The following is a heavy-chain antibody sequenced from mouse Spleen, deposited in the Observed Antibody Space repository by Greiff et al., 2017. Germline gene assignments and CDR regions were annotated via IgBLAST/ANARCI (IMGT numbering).Heavy chain of an antibody. CDR2: IWSGGST. J-gene: IGHJ4*01. V-gene: IGHV2-4-1*01. CDR3: ARNWARGLKAMDY. Sequence: QVQLKESGPGLVPPSQSLSITCTVSGFSLTSYGVHWVRQSPGKGLEWLGVIWSGGSTDYNAAFISRLSISKDNSKSQVFFKMNSLQADDTAIYYCARNWARGLKAMDYWGQGTSVTVSS. D-gene: IGHD3-1*01. CDR1: GFSLTSYG.